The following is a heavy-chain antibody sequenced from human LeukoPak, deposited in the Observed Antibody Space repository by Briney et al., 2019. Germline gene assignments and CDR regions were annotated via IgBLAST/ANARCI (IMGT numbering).Heavy chain of an antibody. CDR3: AREGSSCSIDY. J-gene: IGHJ4*02. D-gene: IGHD6-13*01. Sequence: ASVTVSCKASGYTFTGYYMHWARQAPGQGLEWMGRINPNSGGTNFAQNFQGRVAMTRDTSISTAYMELSRLRSDDAAVYYCAREGSSCSIDYWGQGTLFTVFS. CDR1: GYTFTGYY. V-gene: IGHV1-2*06. CDR2: INPNSGGT.